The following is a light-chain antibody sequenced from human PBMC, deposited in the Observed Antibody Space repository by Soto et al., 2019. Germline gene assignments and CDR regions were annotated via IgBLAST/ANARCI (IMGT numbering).Light chain of an antibody. Sequence: DIVMTQSPLSLPVTPGEPASISCRSSQSLLHRNGYNYLDWYLQKSGQSPQLLIYLGSNRASGVPDRFSGSGSGTDFTLKISRVEAEDVGVYYYMQALQTPTFGGGTKVEIK. V-gene: IGKV2-28*01. CDR1: QSLLHRNGYNY. CDR3: MQALQTPT. CDR2: LGS. J-gene: IGKJ4*01.